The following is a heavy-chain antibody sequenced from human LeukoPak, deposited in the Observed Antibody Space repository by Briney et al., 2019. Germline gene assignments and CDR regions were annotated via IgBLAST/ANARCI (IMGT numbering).Heavy chain of an antibody. CDR1: GVSISSYY. Sequence: SETLSLTCTVSGVSISSYYWSWVRQPPGKGLEWVGYIYDSGSTNYNPSLKSRVTISVETSKNQFSLKLNSVTAADTAVYFCAREGSGYSTNFDYWGQGTLVTVSS. CDR2: IYDSGST. J-gene: IGHJ4*02. D-gene: IGHD3-3*01. CDR3: AREGSGYSTNFDY. V-gene: IGHV4-59*12.